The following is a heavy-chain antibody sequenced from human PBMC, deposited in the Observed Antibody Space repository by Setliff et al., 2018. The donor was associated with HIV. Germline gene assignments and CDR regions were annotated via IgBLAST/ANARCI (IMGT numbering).Heavy chain of an antibody. Sequence: LRLSCAASGFTVSSNEMSWVRQAPGKGLEWVSTVGAVGGPTHYAESVKGRFTISKDNSKNALYLQMSSLRDEDTAVYYCAKVFVFGIDAFDIWGQGTMVTVSS. J-gene: IGHJ3*02. CDR2: VGAVGGPT. CDR1: GFTVSSNE. V-gene: IGHV3-23*01. CDR3: AKVFVFGIDAFDI. D-gene: IGHD3-10*02.